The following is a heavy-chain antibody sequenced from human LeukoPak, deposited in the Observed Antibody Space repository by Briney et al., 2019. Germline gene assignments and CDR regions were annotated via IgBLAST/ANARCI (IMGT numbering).Heavy chain of an antibody. CDR2: IYTSGST. CDR1: GGSISSGSYY. CDR3: AREVAYGDYWAPPLIDY. J-gene: IGHJ4*02. Sequence: PSETLSLTCTVSGGSISSGSYYWSWIRQPAGKGLEWIGRIYTSGSTNYNPSLKSRVTISVDTSKNQFSLKLSSVTAADTAVYYCAREVAYGDYWAPPLIDYWGQGTLVTVSS. V-gene: IGHV4-61*02. D-gene: IGHD4-17*01.